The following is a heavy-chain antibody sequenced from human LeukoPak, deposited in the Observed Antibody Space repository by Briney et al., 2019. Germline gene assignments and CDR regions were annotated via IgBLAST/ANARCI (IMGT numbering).Heavy chain of an antibody. V-gene: IGHV4-30-4*02. CDR3: AGTCYYDSSGYYSPYYYGMDV. J-gene: IGHJ6*02. CDR2: IYYSGST. Sequence: SETLSLTCTVSGGSISSGDYYWSWIRQPPGKGLEWIGYIYYSGSTYYNPSLKSRVTISVDTSKNQFSLKLSSVTAADTAVYYCAGTCYYDSSGYYSPYYYGMDVWGQGTTVTVSS. CDR1: GGSISSGDYY. D-gene: IGHD3-22*01.